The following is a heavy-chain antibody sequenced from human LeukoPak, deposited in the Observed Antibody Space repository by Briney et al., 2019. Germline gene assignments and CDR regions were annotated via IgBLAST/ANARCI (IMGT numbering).Heavy chain of an antibody. CDR1: GGSFTGYD. Sequence: SETLALTCAVYGGSFTGYDWSWIRQAPGKGLECNGEINHSGSTNYNPSLKSRVTISVDTSKNQFSLKLSSVPAADTAVYYCARVPRPFRLGIAVAASAFDIWGQGTMVTVSS. D-gene: IGHD6-19*01. J-gene: IGHJ3*02. V-gene: IGHV4-34*01. CDR2: INHSGST. CDR3: ARVPRPFRLGIAVAASAFDI.